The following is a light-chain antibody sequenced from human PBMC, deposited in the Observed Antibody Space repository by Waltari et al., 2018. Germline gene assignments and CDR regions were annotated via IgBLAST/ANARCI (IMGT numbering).Light chain of an antibody. CDR2: YDD. CDR1: TFGPSK. V-gene: IGLV3-21*01. J-gene: IGLJ2*01. Sequence: SYVLPQPPPVSVAPGRPAQITGGGNTFGPSKVPWYQRKPGQATVLLIYYDDDRPSGIPERFSGSASGNTATLTISRVEAGDEADYYCQVWESSSEVLFGGGTKLTVL. CDR3: QVWESSSEVL.